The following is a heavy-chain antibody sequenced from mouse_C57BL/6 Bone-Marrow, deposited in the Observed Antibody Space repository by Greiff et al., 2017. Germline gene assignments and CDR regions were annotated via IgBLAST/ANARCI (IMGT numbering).Heavy chain of an antibody. J-gene: IGHJ2*01. CDR2: IYPGGGYT. D-gene: IGHD3-3*01. CDR1: GYTFTNYW. CDR3: ARVRAILYYFDY. Sequence: VHLVESGAELVRPGPSVKMSCKASGYTFTNYWIGWAKQRPGHGLEWIGDIYPGGGYTNYNEKFKGKATLTADKSSSTAYMQFSSLTSEDSAIYYCARVRAILYYFDYWGQGTTLTVSS. V-gene: IGHV1-63*01.